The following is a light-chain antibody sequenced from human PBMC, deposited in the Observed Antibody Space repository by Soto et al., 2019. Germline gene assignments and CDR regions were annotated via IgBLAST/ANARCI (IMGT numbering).Light chain of an antibody. V-gene: IGLV2-18*02. J-gene: IGLJ1*01. CDR2: DVS. CDR3: SSYTSSSTYV. CDR1: SSDVGSHNR. Sequence: QSALTQPPSVSGSPGQSVTISCTGSSSDVGSHNRVSWYQQLPGTAPKLMIYDVSNRPSGVPDRFSGSKSGNTASLTISGLQAEDEADYYCSSYTSSSTYVFGTGTKLTVL.